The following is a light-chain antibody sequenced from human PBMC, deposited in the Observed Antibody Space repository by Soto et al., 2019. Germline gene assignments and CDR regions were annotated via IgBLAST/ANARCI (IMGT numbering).Light chain of an antibody. CDR1: QSVSRNY. CDR3: QQYSDWPPWR. V-gene: IGKV3D-15*01. Sequence: EIVLTQSPGTLSLSPGERATLSCRASQSVSRNYLAWYQHKPGQAPRLLIYQTSIRAAGIPARFSGGGSETEFTLTINSLQSEDFAVYYCQQYSDWPPWRFGQGTKVDIK. CDR2: QTS. J-gene: IGKJ1*01.